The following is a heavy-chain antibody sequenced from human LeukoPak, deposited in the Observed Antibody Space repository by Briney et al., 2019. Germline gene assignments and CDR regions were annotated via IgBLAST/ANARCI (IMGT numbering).Heavy chain of an antibody. V-gene: IGHV3-7*01. D-gene: IGHD5-18*01. J-gene: IGHJ4*02. CDR1: GFTFSSWW. CDR2: IKQDGSEK. CDR3: SRLRGYSYGYADY. Sequence: GGSLRLSCAAPGFTFSSWWMTWVRQAPGKGLEWVANIKQDGSEKYYVDSVKGRFTISRDNAKNSLYLYMNSLRADDTAVYYCSRLRGYSYGYADYWGQGTLVTVSS.